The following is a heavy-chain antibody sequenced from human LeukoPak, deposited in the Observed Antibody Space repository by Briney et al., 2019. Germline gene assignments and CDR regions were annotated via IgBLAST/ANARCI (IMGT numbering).Heavy chain of an antibody. CDR1: GYTFTDYY. J-gene: IGHJ4*02. Sequence: GASVKVSCKASGYTFTDYYIHWLRQAPGQGLEWVGWIKPKSGGTNFAQKFQGRVTMTRDTSISTVYMELTRLTFDDTAVYYCARDRKESGFVHWLSIYDYWGQGTLVTVSS. V-gene: IGHV1-2*02. CDR3: ARDRKESGFVHWLSIYDY. CDR2: IKPKSGGT. D-gene: IGHD3-9*01.